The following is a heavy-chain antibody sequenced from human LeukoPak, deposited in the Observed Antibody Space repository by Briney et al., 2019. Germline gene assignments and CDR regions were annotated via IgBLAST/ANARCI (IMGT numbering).Heavy chain of an antibody. CDR2: INPSGGST. J-gene: IGHJ1*01. Sequence: ASVKVSCKASGYRFISYYMIWVRQAPGQGLEWMGIINPSGGSTYYAQKFQGRVTMTRDMSTSTVYMELSSLRSADTAVYYCAREGYCSGASCHSGAHFQHWGQGTLVTVSS. D-gene: IGHD2-15*01. CDR1: GYRFISYY. CDR3: AREGYCSGASCHSGAHFQH. V-gene: IGHV1-46*01.